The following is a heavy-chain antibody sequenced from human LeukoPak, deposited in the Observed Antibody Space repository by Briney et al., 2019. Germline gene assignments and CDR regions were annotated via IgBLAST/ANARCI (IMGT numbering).Heavy chain of an antibody. CDR2: IYHSGST. Sequence: SETLSLTCTVSGYSISSGYYWGWIRQPPGKGLEWIGSIYHSGSTYYNPSLKSRVTISVDTSKNQFSLKLSSVTAADTAVYYCARGTSGWYVGYYYYYYMDVWGKGTTVTVSS. V-gene: IGHV4-38-2*02. CDR3: ARGTSGWYVGYYYYYYMDV. D-gene: IGHD6-19*01. CDR1: GYSISSGYY. J-gene: IGHJ6*03.